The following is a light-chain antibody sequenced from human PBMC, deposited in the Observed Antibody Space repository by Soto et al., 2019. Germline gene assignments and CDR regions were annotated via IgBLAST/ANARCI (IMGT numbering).Light chain of an antibody. J-gene: IGKJ1*01. CDR2: AAS. CDR1: QNIHGY. CDR3: QQSYNTPRT. V-gene: IGKV1-39*01. Sequence: DIQMTQSPSSLSASVGDRVTITCRARQNIHGYLSWYQHKPGKAPKLLIYAASSLQSGVPSRFSGSESGTDFTPTISSLQPEDFATYYCQQSYNTPRTFGQGTKVDIK.